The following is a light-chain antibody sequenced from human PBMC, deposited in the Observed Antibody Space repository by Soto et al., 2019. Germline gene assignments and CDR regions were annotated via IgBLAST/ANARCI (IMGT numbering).Light chain of an antibody. CDR1: QTFSNSF. V-gene: IGKV3-20*01. CDR3: QQCGSSST. Sequence: IVLTPSPCTPSLCPGARAPLSCRASQTFSNSFLSWFQQIPGQAPRLLIYGASMRATGIPDRFSGSGSGTDFTLTISRLEPEDFAVYYCQQCGSSSTFGQGTRLEIK. J-gene: IGKJ5*01. CDR2: GAS.